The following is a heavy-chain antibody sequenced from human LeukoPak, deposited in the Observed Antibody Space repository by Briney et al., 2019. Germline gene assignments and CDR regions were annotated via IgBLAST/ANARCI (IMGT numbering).Heavy chain of an antibody. CDR3: AKGSTSWDGYKGKYDP. Sequence: GGSLTLSCEASGFTFSSYVMNWVRQAPGKGLEWVSVISEDCRTYYADSLKGRFTISRDNSKNTLYLQMNSMRAEDTAVYYCAKGSTSWDGYKGKYDPWGQGTLATV. V-gene: IGHV3-23*01. CDR2: ISEDCRT. CDR1: GFTFSSYV. D-gene: IGHD6-13*01. J-gene: IGHJ5*02.